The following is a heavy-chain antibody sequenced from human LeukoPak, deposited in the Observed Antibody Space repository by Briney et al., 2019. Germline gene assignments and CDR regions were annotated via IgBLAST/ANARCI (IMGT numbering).Heavy chain of an antibody. J-gene: IGHJ6*02. V-gene: IGHV3-30-3*01. Sequence: GRALRLSCAASVFTFSSYAMHWVRQAPGKGLEWVSVISDDGSNKYYADSVKGRFTISRDSSNNTLYLQMNRLRAKDTDVYYCDRDWGEYDFWGGYYYYGMDVWGQGTTVTVSS. D-gene: IGHD3-3*01. CDR1: VFTFSSYA. CDR3: DRDWGEYDFWGGYYYYGMDV. CDR2: ISDDGSNK.